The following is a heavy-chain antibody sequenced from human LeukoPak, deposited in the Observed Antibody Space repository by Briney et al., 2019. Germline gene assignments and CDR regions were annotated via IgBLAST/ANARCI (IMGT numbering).Heavy chain of an antibody. Sequence: TGGSLRLSCAASGFTFDDYAMHWVRQAPGKGLEWVSLITGDGGSTYYADSVKGRFTISRGNSKNSLYLQMNSLRTEDTALYYCAKGDNWNFDYWGQGTLVTVSS. J-gene: IGHJ4*02. V-gene: IGHV3-43*02. CDR3: AKGDNWNFDY. D-gene: IGHD1-20*01. CDR2: ITGDGGST. CDR1: GFTFDDYA.